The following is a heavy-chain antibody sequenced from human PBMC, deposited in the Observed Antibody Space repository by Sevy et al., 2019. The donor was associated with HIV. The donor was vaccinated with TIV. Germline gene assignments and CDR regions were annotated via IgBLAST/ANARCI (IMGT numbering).Heavy chain of an antibody. D-gene: IGHD3-10*01. CDR1: GYTFTSYG. Sequence: ASVKVSCKASGYTFTSYGISWVRQAPGQGLEWMGWISAYNGNTNYAQKLQGRVTMTTDTSTSTAYMELRSLRSDDTAVYYCARDNTMVIGFNWFDPWGQGTLVTVSS. V-gene: IGHV1-18*01. CDR3: ARDNTMVIGFNWFDP. J-gene: IGHJ5*02. CDR2: ISAYNGNT.